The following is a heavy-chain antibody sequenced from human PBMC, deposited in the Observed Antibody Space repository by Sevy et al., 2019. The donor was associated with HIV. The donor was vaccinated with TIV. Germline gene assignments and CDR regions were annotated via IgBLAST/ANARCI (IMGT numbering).Heavy chain of an antibody. J-gene: IGHJ4*02. CDR1: GFTFSSYA. Sequence: GGSLRLSCAASGFTFSSYAMHWVRQAPGKGLEWVADISYDGSNKYYADSVKGRFTISRDNSKNTLYLQMNSLRAEDTAVYYCARDFSSIFLEWLSAFDYWGQGTLVTVSS. CDR2: ISYDGSNK. D-gene: IGHD3-3*01. V-gene: IGHV3-30-3*01. CDR3: ARDFSSIFLEWLSAFDY.